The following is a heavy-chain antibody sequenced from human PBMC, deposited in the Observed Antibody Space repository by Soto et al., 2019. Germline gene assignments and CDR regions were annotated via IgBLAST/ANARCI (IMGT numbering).Heavy chain of an antibody. CDR3: VRDIGPNGGIAARPGLTSNWFDP. CDR2: LSSSSRYI. D-gene: IGHD6-6*01. CDR1: GFIFSSYS. V-gene: IGHV3-21*01. J-gene: IGHJ5*02. Sequence: EVQLVESGGGPVKPGGSLRLSCAASGFIFSSYSMVWVRQAPGKGLEWVSSLSSSSRYIYYADSVKGRFTISRDNAKNSLFLQMNSLRAEDTAVYYCVRDIGPNGGIAARPGLTSNWFDPWGQGTLVTVSS.